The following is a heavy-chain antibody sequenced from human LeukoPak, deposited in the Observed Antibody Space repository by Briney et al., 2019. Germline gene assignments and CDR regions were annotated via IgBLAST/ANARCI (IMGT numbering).Heavy chain of an antibody. Sequence: PSETLSLTCYVSGDSISSSYFWGWIRQPPGTGLEWIGSISHSENTFYNPSLKSRVTISVDTSKNHFSLNLSAVTAAGTAVYYCARARKYNGNPNWIDLWGQGVLVTVSS. CDR2: ISHSENT. D-gene: IGHD2-8*01. V-gene: IGHV4-38-2*02. CDR1: GDSISSSYF. J-gene: IGHJ5*02. CDR3: ARARKYNGNPNWIDL.